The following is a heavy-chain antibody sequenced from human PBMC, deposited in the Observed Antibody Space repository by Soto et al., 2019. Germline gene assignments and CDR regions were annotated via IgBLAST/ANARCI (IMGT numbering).Heavy chain of an antibody. V-gene: IGHV3-30*04. CDR2: ISSDCTSN. CDR3: ARSRSGAVADSFDF. D-gene: IGHD3-10*01. CDR1: GFTFSRDA. Sequence: AGSLRLSCAAPGFTFSRDAIHWVRQAPRKGLERVAVISSDCTSNYYVDPVKSRFTISRDNSRNTLYLQMNSPGHEDAVVYYCARSRSGAVADSFDFWGQGTLVTVSS. J-gene: IGHJ4*02.